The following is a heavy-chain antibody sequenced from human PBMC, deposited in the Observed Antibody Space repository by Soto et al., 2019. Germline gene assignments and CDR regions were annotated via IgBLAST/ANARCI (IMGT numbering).Heavy chain of an antibody. V-gene: IGHV4-34*01. Sequence: PSETLSLTCAVYGGSFSGYYWSWIRQPPGNGLEWIGEINHSGSTNYNPSLKSRVTISVDTSKNQFSLKLSSVTAADTAVYYCARGAYSSSSGYYYYGMDVWGQGTTVTVS. CDR1: GGSFSGYY. D-gene: IGHD6-6*01. CDR3: ARGAYSSSSGYYYYGMDV. J-gene: IGHJ6*02. CDR2: INHSGST.